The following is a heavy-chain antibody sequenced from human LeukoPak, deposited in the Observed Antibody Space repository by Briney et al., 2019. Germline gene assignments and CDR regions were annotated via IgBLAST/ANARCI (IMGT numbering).Heavy chain of an antibody. Sequence: PGGSLRLSCAASGFTFSSYWMHWVRQAPGKGLVWVSRINSDGSSTSYADSVKGRFTISRDNAKNTLYLQMNSLRAEDTAVYYCARGQDVSWFGELLFYWGQGTLVTVSS. CDR3: ARGQDVSWFGELLFY. V-gene: IGHV3-74*01. CDR2: INSDGSST. D-gene: IGHD3-10*01. J-gene: IGHJ4*02. CDR1: GFTFSSYW.